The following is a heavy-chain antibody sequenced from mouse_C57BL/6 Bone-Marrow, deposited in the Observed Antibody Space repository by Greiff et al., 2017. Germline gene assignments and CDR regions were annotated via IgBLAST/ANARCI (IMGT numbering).Heavy chain of an antibody. CDR3: TGDYGSRGDY. J-gene: IGHJ2*01. CDR2: IRLKSDNYAT. D-gene: IGHD1-1*01. CDR1: GFTFSNYW. V-gene: IGHV6-3*01. Sequence: EVKVEESGGGLVQPGGSMKLSCVASGFTFSNYWLNWVRQSPEKGLEWVAQIRLKSDNYATPYAESVKGRFTISRDDSKSSVYLQMNNLRAEDTGIYYCTGDYGSRGDYWGQGTTLTVSS.